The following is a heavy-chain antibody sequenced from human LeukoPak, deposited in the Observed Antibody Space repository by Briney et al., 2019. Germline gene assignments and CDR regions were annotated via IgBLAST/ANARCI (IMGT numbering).Heavy chain of an antibody. CDR2: INSDGSST. V-gene: IGHV3-74*01. J-gene: IGHJ4*02. CDR1: GFTFSSYW. CDR3: AREAALYSYDFWSGYSQFDY. Sequence: GGSLRLSCAASGFTFSSYWMHWVRQAPGKGLVWVSRINSDGSSTRYADSVKGRFTISRDNAKNTLYLQMNSLRAEDTAVYYCAREAALYSYDFWSGYSQFDYWGQGTLVTVSS. D-gene: IGHD3-3*01.